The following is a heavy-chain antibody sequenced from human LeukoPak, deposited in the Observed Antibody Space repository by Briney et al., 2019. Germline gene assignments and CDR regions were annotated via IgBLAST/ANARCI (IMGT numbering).Heavy chain of an antibody. D-gene: IGHD2-2*01. CDR3: ASLFCTRTSCLFLDP. V-gene: IGHV4-61*08. Sequence: PSETLSLTCAVSGGSFSSGGYYWSWIRQPPGKGREWFGYIYYSGSTNYNPSLKSRVTISLDTSRNQFSLKLSSVTAADTAVYYCASLFCTRTSCLFLDPWGQGTLVTVSS. J-gene: IGHJ5*02. CDR2: IYYSGST. CDR1: GGSFSSGGYY.